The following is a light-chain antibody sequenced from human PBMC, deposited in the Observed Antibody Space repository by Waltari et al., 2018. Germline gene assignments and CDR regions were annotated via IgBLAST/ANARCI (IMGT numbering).Light chain of an antibody. CDR2: GTS. J-gene: IGKJ1*01. V-gene: IGKV3-20*01. Sequence: EIVLTPSPGTLSLSPGDRATLSCRASRSLSNTYLAWYQQRPGQHPRLLMYGTSTRATGIPDRFSGSGSGTDFTLTISRLEPEDFAVYYCQQYGTSPPWTFGQGTKVEIK. CDR3: QQYGTSPPWT. CDR1: RSLSNTY.